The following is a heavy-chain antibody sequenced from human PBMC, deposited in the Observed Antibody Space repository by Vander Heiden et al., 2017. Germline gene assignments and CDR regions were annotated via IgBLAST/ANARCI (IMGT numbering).Heavy chain of an antibody. CDR3: ATGKITTLRGASDY. D-gene: IGHD3-10*01. J-gene: IGHJ4*02. CDR1: GYTFSKYA. V-gene: IGHV1-3*01. CDR2: INPANGNI. Sequence: LVQSGAEVKKPGASVKVSCKASGYTFSKYAIHWVRQAPGHSLEWMGWINPANGNIKYSEKFQGRVAITSDTSASTAYMDLTSLRYEDTAVYFCATGKITTLRGASDYWGQGTLVTVSS.